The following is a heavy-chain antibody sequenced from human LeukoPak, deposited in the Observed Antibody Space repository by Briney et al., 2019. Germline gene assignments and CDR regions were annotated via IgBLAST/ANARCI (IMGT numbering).Heavy chain of an antibody. Sequence: GASVKVSCKASGGTFSSYAISWVRQAPGQGLEWMGGIIPIFGTANYAQKFQGRVTITADKSTSTAYMELSSLRSEDTAVCYCAREVVSHCSSTSCHHPFDYWGQGTLVTVSS. CDR3: AREVVSHCSSTSCHHPFDY. V-gene: IGHV1-69*06. J-gene: IGHJ4*02. D-gene: IGHD2-2*01. CDR1: GGTFSSYA. CDR2: IIPIFGTA.